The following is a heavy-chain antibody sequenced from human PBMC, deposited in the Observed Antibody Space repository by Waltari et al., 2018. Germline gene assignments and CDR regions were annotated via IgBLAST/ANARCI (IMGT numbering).Heavy chain of an antibody. CDR1: GGTFSSYA. CDR2: SIPILCTA. D-gene: IGHD3-22*01. Sequence: QVQLVQSGAEVTKPGSSVKVSCKASGGTFSSYAISWVRQAPGQGLEWMGGSIPILCTANYAQKFQGRVTITADESTSTAYMELSSLSSEDTAVYYCARGYYDSSVSDYWGQGTLVTVAS. V-gene: IGHV1-69*13. J-gene: IGHJ4*02. CDR3: ARGYYDSSVSDY.